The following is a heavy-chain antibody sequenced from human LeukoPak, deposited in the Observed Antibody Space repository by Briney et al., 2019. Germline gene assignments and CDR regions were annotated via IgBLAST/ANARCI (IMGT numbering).Heavy chain of an antibody. Sequence: GGSLRLSCAASAFIFRVYHMSWIRQAPGRGLEWVSYISGTSLTIFYADSVKGRFTMSRDNAKNSLYLQMNSLRAEDTVVYYCARIIADRRHYYYDMDVWGKGTTVTVSS. J-gene: IGHJ6*03. CDR3: ARIIADRRHYYYDMDV. V-gene: IGHV3-11*04. CDR1: AFIFRVYH. D-gene: IGHD6-6*01. CDR2: ISGTSLTI.